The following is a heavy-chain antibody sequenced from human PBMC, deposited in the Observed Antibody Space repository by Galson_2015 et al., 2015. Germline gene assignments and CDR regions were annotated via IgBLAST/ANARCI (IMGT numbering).Heavy chain of an antibody. CDR3: ARQPYTTVTTVGMYYYGMDV. D-gene: IGHD4-17*01. CDR1: GFTFSSYG. CDR2: IWYDGRNK. Sequence: SLRLSCAASGFTFSSYGMHWARQAPGKGLEWVAVIWYDGRNKYYADSVKGRFTISRDNSKNTLYLQMNSLRAEDTAVYYCARQPYTTVTTVGMYYYGMDVWGQGTTVTVSS. V-gene: IGHV3-33*01. J-gene: IGHJ6*02.